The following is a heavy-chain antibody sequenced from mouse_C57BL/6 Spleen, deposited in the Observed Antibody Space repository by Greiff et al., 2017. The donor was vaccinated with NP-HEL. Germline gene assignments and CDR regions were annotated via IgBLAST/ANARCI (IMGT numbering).Heavy chain of an antibody. Sequence: EVQVVESGGDLVKPGGSLKLSCAASGFTFSSYGMSWVRQTPDKRLEWVATISSGGSYTYYPDSVKGRFTISRDNAKNTLYLQMSSLKSEDTAMYYCARHDPGFDYWGQGTTLTVSS. CDR3: ARHDPGFDY. V-gene: IGHV5-6*01. CDR1: GFTFSSYG. CDR2: ISSGGSYT. J-gene: IGHJ2*01.